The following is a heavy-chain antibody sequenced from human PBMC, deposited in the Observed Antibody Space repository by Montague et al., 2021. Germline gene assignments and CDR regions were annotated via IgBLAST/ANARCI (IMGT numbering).Heavy chain of an antibody. CDR2: IYYSGST. CDR1: GGSISSTAYY. J-gene: IGHJ4*02. Sequence: TLSLTCAVSGGSISSTAYYWSWIRQHPGKGLEWIGYIYYSGSTYYNPSLKSRVTISVDTSQNQFSLNLNSVTAADTAVYYCARVGATVTDPFDFWGQGTLVTVSS. CDR3: ARVGATVTDPFDF. V-gene: IGHV4-31*11. D-gene: IGHD4-17*01.